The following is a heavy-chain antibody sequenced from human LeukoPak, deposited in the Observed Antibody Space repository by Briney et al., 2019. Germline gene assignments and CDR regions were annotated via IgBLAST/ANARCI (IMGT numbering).Heavy chain of an antibody. D-gene: IGHD3-10*01. V-gene: IGHV4-59*02. CDR2: IFSDGTT. J-gene: IGHJ4*01. Sequence: PSETLSPTCTVSGVSVSTYYWSWIRQSPGRGLEWIGYIFSDGTTNYNPSLKSRVTISIDTSKNQFSLKLSSVTAADAAVYYCARGSEWFGKFDFWGLGTLVTVS. CDR1: GVSVSTYY. CDR3: ARGSEWFGKFDF.